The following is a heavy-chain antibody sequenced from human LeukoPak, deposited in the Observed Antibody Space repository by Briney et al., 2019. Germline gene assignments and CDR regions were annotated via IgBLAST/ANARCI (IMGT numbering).Heavy chain of an antibody. CDR1: GGTFSSSS. CDR3: AREGVEEWLEGRLDV. CDR2: IIAIFVTA. Sequence: SLKVSCTTYGGTFSSSSISLVRQTPGQGVEWMGGIIAIFVTAHSVQKCHGGVTISADESTSTDYMELRSLRSEDTAVYSCAREGVEEWLEGRLDVWGKGTTVTVSS. V-gene: IGHV1-69*13. D-gene: IGHD6-19*01. J-gene: IGHJ6*04.